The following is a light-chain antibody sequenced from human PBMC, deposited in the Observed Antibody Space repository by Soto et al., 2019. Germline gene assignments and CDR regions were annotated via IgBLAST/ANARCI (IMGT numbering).Light chain of an antibody. CDR2: DAS. V-gene: IGKV3-11*01. CDR1: QSVSSY. CDR3: QQRSNWKWT. J-gene: IGKJ1*01. Sequence: EIVLTQSPATLSLSPGERATLSCRASQSVSSYLAWYQQKPGQAPRLLIYDASNRATGIPARFSGSGSGTDLNHTISSLEPEDFALYYCQQRSNWKWTFGQGTKVENK.